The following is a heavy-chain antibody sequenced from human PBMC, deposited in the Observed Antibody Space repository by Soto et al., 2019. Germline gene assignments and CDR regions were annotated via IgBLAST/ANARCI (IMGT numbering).Heavy chain of an antibody. D-gene: IGHD5-18*01. CDR3: ARGKQLEVYYGMDV. V-gene: IGHV1-69*13. J-gene: IGHJ6*02. CDR2: IIPIFGTA. CDR1: GGTFSSYA. Sequence: SVKVSCKASGGTFSSYAISWVRQAPGQGLEWMGGIIPIFGTANYAQKFQGRVTITADESASTAYMELSSLRSEDTAVYYCARGKQLEVYYGMDVWGQGTTVTVSS.